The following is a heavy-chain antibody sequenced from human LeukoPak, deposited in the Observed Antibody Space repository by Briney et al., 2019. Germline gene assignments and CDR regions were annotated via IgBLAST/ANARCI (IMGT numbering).Heavy chain of an antibody. D-gene: IGHD2-21*01. CDR3: MPYGGDWTFDS. J-gene: IGHJ4*02. CDR1: GESLDNYY. CDR2: ITYRRGP. V-gene: IGHV4-34*01. Sequence: SETLSLTCAVYGESLDNYYWMFVRQPPGKGLQWIGEITYRRGPSYHPSLTSRVSISIDASVRQISLKLSSVTAADTAIYYCMPYGGDWTFDSSGQGTLVTVSS.